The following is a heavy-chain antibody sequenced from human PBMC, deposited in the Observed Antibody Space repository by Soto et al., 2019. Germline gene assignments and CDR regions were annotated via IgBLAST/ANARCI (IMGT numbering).Heavy chain of an antibody. CDR3: AKDQGDWFDP. CDR1: GFTFSDYY. Sequence: GGSLRLSCAASGFTFSDYYMTWIRQAPGKGLKWVSYISRSGTTIHYGDSVKGRFTISRDNAKNSLYLQMDSLRAEDTAVYYCAKDQGDWFDPWGQGTLVTVSS. J-gene: IGHJ5*02. V-gene: IGHV3-11*01. CDR2: ISRSGTTI.